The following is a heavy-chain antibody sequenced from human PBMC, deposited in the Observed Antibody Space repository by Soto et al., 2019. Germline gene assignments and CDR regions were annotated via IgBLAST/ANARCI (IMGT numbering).Heavy chain of an antibody. J-gene: IGHJ4*02. CDR3: ASTSYFDNSGSAY. CDR2: IYYSGSA. D-gene: IGHD3-22*01. Sequence: SETLSLTCTVSGGSVSSGSYYWSWIRQPPGKGLEWIGYIYYSGSAYYNPSLKSRVIISVDTSKNQFSLKLSSVTAADTAVYYCASTSYFDNSGSAYWGQGTLVTVSS. CDR1: GGSVSSGSYY. V-gene: IGHV4-61*01.